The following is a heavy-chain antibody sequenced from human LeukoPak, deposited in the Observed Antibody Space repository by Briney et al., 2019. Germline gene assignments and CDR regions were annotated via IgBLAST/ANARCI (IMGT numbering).Heavy chain of an antibody. J-gene: IGHJ5*02. Sequence: SETLSFTCTVSGGSISSSSYYWGWIRQPPGKGLEWIGSIYYSGSTYYNPSLKSRVTISLDKSKNQFSLKLSSVTAADTAVYYCATTAAAGTRLAWFDPWGQGTLVTVSS. D-gene: IGHD6-13*01. CDR1: GGSISSSSYY. V-gene: IGHV4-39*07. CDR3: ATTAAAGTRLAWFDP. CDR2: IYYSGST.